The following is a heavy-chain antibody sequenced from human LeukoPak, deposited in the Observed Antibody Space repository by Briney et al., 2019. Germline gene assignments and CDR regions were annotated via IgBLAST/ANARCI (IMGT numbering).Heavy chain of an antibody. CDR3: ARDGDSSSWSGVYFDY. CDR2: IRFDGSHK. CDR1: GFTFSNYG. Sequence: PGGSLRLSCAASGFTFSNYGMHWVRQAPGKGLEWAALIRFDGSHKYYADSVKGRFTISRDNSKSTVYLQMNSLRAEDTAVYYCARDGDSSSWSGVYFDYWGQGTLVTVSS. J-gene: IGHJ4*02. D-gene: IGHD6-13*01. V-gene: IGHV3-30*02.